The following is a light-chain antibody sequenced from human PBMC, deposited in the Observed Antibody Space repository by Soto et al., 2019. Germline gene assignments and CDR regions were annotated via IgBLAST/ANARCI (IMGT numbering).Light chain of an antibody. Sequence: QPVLTQPPSASGTPGQTITISCSGGSSNIGINTVSWYEHLPGTAPRLLIYGNNQRPSGVPDRFSGSKSGTSASLAISGLQSEDEAHYYCATWDDSLDVQVFGTGTKLTVL. CDR1: SSNIGINT. CDR3: ATWDDSLDVQV. V-gene: IGLV1-44*01. CDR2: GNN. J-gene: IGLJ1*01.